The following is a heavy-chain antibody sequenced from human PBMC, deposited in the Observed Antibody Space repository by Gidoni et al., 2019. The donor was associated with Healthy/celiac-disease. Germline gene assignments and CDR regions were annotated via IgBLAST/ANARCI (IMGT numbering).Heavy chain of an antibody. CDR1: VGSISSGSYY. D-gene: IGHD3-22*01. CDR2: IFTSGST. V-gene: IGHV4-61*02. CDR3: ARDITMIVGPRSYYYGMDV. J-gene: IGHJ6*02. Sequence: QVQLQESGPGLVKPSQTLSLPCTVSVGSISSGSYYWSWIRQPAGKGLEWIGRIFTSGSTNYNPSLKSRVTISVETSKNQFSLKLSSVTAADTAVYYCARDITMIVGPRSYYYGMDVWGQGTTVTVSS.